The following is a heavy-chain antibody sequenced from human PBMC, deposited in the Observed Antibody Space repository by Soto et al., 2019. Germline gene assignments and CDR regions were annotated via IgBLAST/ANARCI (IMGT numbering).Heavy chain of an antibody. J-gene: IGHJ4*02. CDR2: IYPGDSNT. CDR1: GYRFTTYW. D-gene: IGHD2-8*01. V-gene: IGHV5-51*01. Sequence: PGESLKISCKGSGYRFTTYWIGWVRQMPGKGLEWMGLIYPGDSNTRFSPSFQGQVTISVDMSISTAYLQWSSLRVSDTAMYYCARQAYQYDTNPFGYWGQGTQVTVSS. CDR3: ARQAYQYDTNPFGY.